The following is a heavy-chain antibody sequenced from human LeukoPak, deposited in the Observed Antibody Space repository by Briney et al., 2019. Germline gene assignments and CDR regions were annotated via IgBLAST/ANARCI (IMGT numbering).Heavy chain of an antibody. CDR2: IYSGGST. V-gene: IGHV3-53*01. Sequence: GGSLRLSCAASGFTVSSNYMSWVRQAPGKGLEWVSVIYSGGSTYYADPVKGRFTISRDNSKNTLYLQMNSLRAEDTAVYYCAREMATISVSYYYGMDVWGQGTTVTVSS. CDR1: GFTVSSNY. J-gene: IGHJ6*02. D-gene: IGHD5-24*01. CDR3: AREMATISVSYYYGMDV.